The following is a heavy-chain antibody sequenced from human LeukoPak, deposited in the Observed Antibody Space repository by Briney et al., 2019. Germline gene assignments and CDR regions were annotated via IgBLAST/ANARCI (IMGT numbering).Heavy chain of an antibody. CDR1: GGSISSSSYY. Sequence: SETLSLTCTVSGGSISSSSYYWSWIRQPPGKGLEWIGYVYYRGSTNYNPSLKSRVTISVDTSKNQFSLKLSSVTAADTAVYYCARSQTERITMVRGVIGAFDIWGQGTMVTVSS. J-gene: IGHJ3*02. CDR3: ARSQTERITMVRGVIGAFDI. D-gene: IGHD3-10*01. CDR2: VYYRGST. V-gene: IGHV4-61*01.